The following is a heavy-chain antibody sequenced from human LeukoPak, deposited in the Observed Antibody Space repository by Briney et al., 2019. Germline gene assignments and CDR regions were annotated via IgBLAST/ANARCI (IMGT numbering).Heavy chain of an antibody. D-gene: IGHD6-6*01. Sequence: SVKVSCKASVGTFSSYTISWVRQAPGQGLEWMGRIIPILGIANYAQKFQGRVTITADKSTSTAYMELSSLRSEDTAVYYCARDIGIAARTTRFDYWGQGTLVTVSS. CDR2: IIPILGIA. CDR3: ARDIGIAARTTRFDY. J-gene: IGHJ4*02. V-gene: IGHV1-69*04. CDR1: VGTFSSYT.